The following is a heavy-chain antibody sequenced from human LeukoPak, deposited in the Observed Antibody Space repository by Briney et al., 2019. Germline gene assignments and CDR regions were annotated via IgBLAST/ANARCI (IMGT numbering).Heavy chain of an antibody. CDR2: INSDGSRT. J-gene: IGHJ4*02. CDR1: GFTFSKYW. Sequence: AGSLRLSCAGSGFTFSKYWVHWVRQAPGKGLEWVSRINSDGSRTVYAEFVKDRCTISRDDAKNAVYLQINSLSAEDTARDYCARSMSGSRELWGQGTLVTAPS. CDR3: ARSMSGSREL. D-gene: IGHD1-26*01. V-gene: IGHV3-74*01.